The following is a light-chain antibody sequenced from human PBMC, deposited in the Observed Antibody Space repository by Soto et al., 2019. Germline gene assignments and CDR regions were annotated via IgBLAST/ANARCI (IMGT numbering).Light chain of an antibody. CDR1: HSNIGSGYD. V-gene: IGLV1-40*01. CDR3: QSSDSSLNV. CDR2: GNP. Sequence: QSVLAPPPSVSWAQWERLTISCTMTHSNIGSGYDVHWYQHLPGTGPKLLIYGNPIRPSGVPDRFSGSKSGTSASLAITGLQAEDEADYYCQSSDSSLNVFGTGTKVNV. J-gene: IGLJ1*01.